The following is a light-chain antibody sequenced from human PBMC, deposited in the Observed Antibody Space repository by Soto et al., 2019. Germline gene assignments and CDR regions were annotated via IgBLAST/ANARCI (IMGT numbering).Light chain of an antibody. J-gene: IGKJ1*01. CDR2: KAS. Sequence: IQMTQSPSTLSASVGDRVTITCRASQSISSWLAWYQQKPGKAPKLLIYKASSLESGVPSRFSGSGSGTDFTLTISSLQPDDFATYYCQQYNSYSWTFGQGTKVEIK. CDR1: QSISSW. V-gene: IGKV1-5*03. CDR3: QQYNSYSWT.